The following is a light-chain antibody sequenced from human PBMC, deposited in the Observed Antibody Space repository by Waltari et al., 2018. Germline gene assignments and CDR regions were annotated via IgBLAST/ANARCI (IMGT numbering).Light chain of an antibody. CDR2: LNRGCSH. V-gene: IGLV4-69*01. J-gene: IGLJ3*02. CDR1: GGHSRYA. Sequence: QVVLTHSPSASASLGASVQLTCTLSGGHSRYAIPWHTQQPEKGPRYLMKLNRGCSHTKGDGIPDRFSGSSSGAERYLTISSLQSEDEADYYCQTWGTGIRVFGGGTRLTVL. CDR3: QTWGTGIRV.